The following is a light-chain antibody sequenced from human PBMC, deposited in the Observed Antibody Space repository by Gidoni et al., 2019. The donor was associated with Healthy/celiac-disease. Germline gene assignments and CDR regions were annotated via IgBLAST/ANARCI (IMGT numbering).Light chain of an antibody. CDR2: DAS. Sequence: DIQMTQSPSTLSASVGDRVTITCRASQSISSWLDWYQQKPGKAPKLLIYDASSLESGVPSRFSGSGSGTEFTLTISSLQPDEFATYYCQQYNSYSVTCGQGTKVEIK. CDR1: QSISSW. CDR3: QQYNSYSVT. V-gene: IGKV1-5*01. J-gene: IGKJ1*01.